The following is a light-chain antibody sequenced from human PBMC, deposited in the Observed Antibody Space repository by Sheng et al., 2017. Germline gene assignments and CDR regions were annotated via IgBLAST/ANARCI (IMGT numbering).Light chain of an antibody. CDR1: QSVSSN. CDR3: QQYNIWPQVT. V-gene: IGKV3-15*01. CDR2: GAS. J-gene: IGKJ4*01. Sequence: EIVMTQSPATLSVSPGERATLSCRASQSVSSNLAWYQQKPGQGPRLLISGASTRATGIPARFSGSGSGTEFTLTISSLQSEDFAVYYCQQYNIWPQVTFGGGTKGGD.